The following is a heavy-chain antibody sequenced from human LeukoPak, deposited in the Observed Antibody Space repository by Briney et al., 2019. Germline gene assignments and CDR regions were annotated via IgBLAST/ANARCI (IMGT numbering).Heavy chain of an antibody. CDR2: ISYDGSNK. Sequence: GGSLRLSCAASGFTFSSYAMHWVRQAPGKGLEWVAVISYDGSNKYYADSVKGRFTISRDNSKNTLYLQMNSLRAGDTAVYFCVRINGHNYFDDWGQGTLVTVSS. V-gene: IGHV3-30-3*01. CDR3: VRINGHNYFDD. D-gene: IGHD2-15*01. CDR1: GFTFSSYA. J-gene: IGHJ4*02.